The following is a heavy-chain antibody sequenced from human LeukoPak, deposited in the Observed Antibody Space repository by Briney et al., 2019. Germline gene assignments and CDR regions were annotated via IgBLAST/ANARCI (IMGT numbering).Heavy chain of an antibody. D-gene: IGHD1-26*01. Sequence: GGSPRLSCAASGFTFSSYSMNWVRQAPGKGLEWVSSISSSSSYIYYADSVKGRFTISRDNAKNSLYLQMNSLRAEDTAVYYCARETIVGATSWFDPWGQGTLVTVSS. CDR2: ISSSSSYI. CDR3: ARETIVGATSWFDP. V-gene: IGHV3-21*01. J-gene: IGHJ5*02. CDR1: GFTFSSYS.